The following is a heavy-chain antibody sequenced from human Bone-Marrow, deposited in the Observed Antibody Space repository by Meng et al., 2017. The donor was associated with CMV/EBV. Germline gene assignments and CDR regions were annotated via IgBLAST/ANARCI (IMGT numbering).Heavy chain of an antibody. J-gene: IGHJ6*02. CDR3: ASGYYYYGMDV. CDR2: IIPFFATA. Sequence: SVKVSCKASGYTFTSYDINWVRQAPGQGLEWMGGIIPFFATANYPQKFQGRVTITADESMNTAYMDLSSLKSEDSAGNYCASGYYYYGMDVWGQGTTVTVSS. V-gene: IGHV1-69*13. CDR1: GYTFTSYD.